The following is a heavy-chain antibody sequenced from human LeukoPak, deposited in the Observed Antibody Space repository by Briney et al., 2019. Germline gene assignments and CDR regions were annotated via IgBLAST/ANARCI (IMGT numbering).Heavy chain of an antibody. V-gene: IGHV3-9*01. CDR2: ISWNGNNK. CDR3: ASPGRYSGTYCFDY. CDR1: GFSFDDHA. D-gene: IGHD1-26*01. J-gene: IGHJ4*02. Sequence: PGRSLRLSCVASGFSFDDHAMHWVRQAPGKGLEWVSGISWNGNNKGYVDSVRGRFTISRDNSKNTLYLQMNSLRAEDTAVYYCASPGRYSGTYCFDYWGQGTLVTVSS.